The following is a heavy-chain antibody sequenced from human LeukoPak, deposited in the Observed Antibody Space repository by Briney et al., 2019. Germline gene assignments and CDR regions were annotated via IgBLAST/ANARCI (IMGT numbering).Heavy chain of an antibody. CDR2: INHSGST. Sequence: SETLSLTCAVYGGSFSGYYWSWIRQPPGKGLEWIGEINHSGSTNYNPSLKSRVTISVDTSKNQFSLKLSSVTAADTAVYYCARRGPYDILTHHHPRYNWSDPSGQGTLVTVYS. D-gene: IGHD3-9*01. CDR3: ARRGPYDILTHHHPRYNWSDP. J-gene: IGHJ5*02. V-gene: IGHV4-34*01. CDR1: GGSFSGYY.